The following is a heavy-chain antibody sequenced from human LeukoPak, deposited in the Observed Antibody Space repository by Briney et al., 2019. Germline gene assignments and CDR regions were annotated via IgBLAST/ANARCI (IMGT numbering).Heavy chain of an antibody. D-gene: IGHD3-22*01. Sequence: PGGSLRLSCAASGFTFSSYAMHWVRQAPGKGLEWVAVISYDGSNKYYADSVKGRFTISRDNSKNTLYLQMNSLRAEDTAVYYCARDYYDSSGFWWGQGTLVTVSS. CDR3: ARDYYDSSGFW. V-gene: IGHV3-30-3*01. CDR2: ISYDGSNK. CDR1: GFTFSSYA. J-gene: IGHJ4*02.